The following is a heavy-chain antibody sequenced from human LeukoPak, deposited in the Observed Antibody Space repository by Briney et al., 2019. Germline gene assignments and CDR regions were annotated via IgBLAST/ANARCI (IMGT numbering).Heavy chain of an antibody. CDR2: IYPIDSDT. V-gene: IGHV5-51*01. J-gene: IGHJ4*02. Sequence: GESLKISCQGSGYSFASFWIAWVRQMPGKGLEWMGIIYPIDSDTRCSPSFQGQVTMSVDKSISTAYLQWSSLKASDTAMYYCARDYRGSFDFWGQGTLVTVSS. CDR1: GYSFASFW. D-gene: IGHD3-16*01. CDR3: ARDYRGSFDF.